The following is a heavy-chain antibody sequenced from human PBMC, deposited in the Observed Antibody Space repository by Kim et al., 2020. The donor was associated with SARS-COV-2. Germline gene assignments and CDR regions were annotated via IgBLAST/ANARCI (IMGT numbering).Heavy chain of an antibody. CDR2: ISWDGGST. V-gene: IGHV3-43*01. J-gene: IGHJ4*02. D-gene: IGHD1-26*01. CDR3: AKDREWELLSGLDY. Sequence: GGSLRLSCAASGFTFDDYTMHWVRQAPGKGLEWVSLISWDGGSTYYADSVKGRFTISRDNSKNSLYLQMNSLRTEDTALYYCAKDREWELLSGLDYWGQGTLVTVSS. CDR1: GFTFDDYT.